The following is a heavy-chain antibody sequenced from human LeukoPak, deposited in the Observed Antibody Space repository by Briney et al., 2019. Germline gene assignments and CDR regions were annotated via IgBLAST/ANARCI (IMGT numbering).Heavy chain of an antibody. CDR3: ARDRPGETRPDGAFDI. V-gene: IGHV4-59*01. CDR2: IYYSGST. J-gene: IGHJ3*02. D-gene: IGHD6-6*01. Sequence: SETLSLTCTVSGGSISSYYWSWIRQPPGKGLEWIGYIYYSGSTNYNPSLKSRVTISVDTSKNQFSLKLSSVTAADTAVYYCARDRPGETRPDGAFDIWGQGTMVTVSS. CDR1: GGSISSYY.